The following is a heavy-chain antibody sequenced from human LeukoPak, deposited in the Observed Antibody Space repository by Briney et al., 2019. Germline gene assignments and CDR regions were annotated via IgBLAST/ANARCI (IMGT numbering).Heavy chain of an antibody. CDR3: ARHGIVGATTHPNDY. D-gene: IGHD1-26*01. CDR1: GYSSTGYW. J-gene: IGHJ4*02. Sequence: GDSLKISCKGSGYSSTGYWIGWVRQMPGKGLEWMGIIYPGDSATRYSPSFQGQVTMSVDMSISTAYLQWSSLKASDTAMYYCARHGIVGATTHPNDYWGQGTLVTVSS. CDR2: IYPGDSAT. V-gene: IGHV5-51*01.